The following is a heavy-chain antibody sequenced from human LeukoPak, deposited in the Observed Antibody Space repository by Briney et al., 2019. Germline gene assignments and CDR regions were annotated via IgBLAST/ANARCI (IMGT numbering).Heavy chain of an antibody. J-gene: IGHJ6*02. CDR3: ARVGYQSYYYGSGSYSSYYYYGMDV. Sequence: PGGSLRLSCAASGFTFSSYWMHWVRQAPGKGLVWVSRINSDGSSTSYADSVKGRFTISRDNAKNTLYLQMNSLRAEDTAVYYCARVGYQSYYYGSGSYSSYYYYGMDVWGQGTTVTVSS. D-gene: IGHD3-10*01. CDR1: GFTFSSYW. V-gene: IGHV3-74*01. CDR2: INSDGSST.